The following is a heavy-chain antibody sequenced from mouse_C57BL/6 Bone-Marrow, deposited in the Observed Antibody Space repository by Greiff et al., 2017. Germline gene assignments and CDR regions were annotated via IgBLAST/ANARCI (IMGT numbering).Heavy chain of an antibody. CDR1: GYTFTSYT. D-gene: IGHD1-1*01. CDR3: ARSLITTVGGEGFAY. J-gene: IGHJ3*01. Sequence: QVQLQQSGAELARPGASVKMSCKASGYTFTSYTMHWVKQRPGQGLEWIGYINPSSGYTKYNQKFKDKATLTADKSSSTAYMQLSSLTSEDSAVYYCARSLITTVGGEGFAYWGQGTLVTVSA. V-gene: IGHV1-4*01. CDR2: INPSSGYT.